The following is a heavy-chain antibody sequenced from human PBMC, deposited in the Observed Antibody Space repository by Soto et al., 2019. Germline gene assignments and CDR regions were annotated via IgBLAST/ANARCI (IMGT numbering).Heavy chain of an antibody. Sequence: SETLSLTCAVSGGSISSSNWWSWVRQPPGKGLEWIGEVHHTGSTNYNPSLRSRVTISVDESKNQFSLKVSSVTAADTAVYYCARRPIWQLGLYAMDVWGQGTLVTVSS. J-gene: IGHJ4*02. D-gene: IGHD3-16*01. CDR3: ARRPIWQLGLYAMDV. V-gene: IGHV4-4*02. CDR1: GGSISSSNW. CDR2: VHHTGST.